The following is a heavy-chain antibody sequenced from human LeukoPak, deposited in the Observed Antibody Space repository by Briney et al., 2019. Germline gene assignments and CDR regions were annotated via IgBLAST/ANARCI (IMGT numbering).Heavy chain of an antibody. CDR1: GGTFSSYA. CDR3: ARAPIGASGWPRYFDY. V-gene: IGHV1-69*13. J-gene: IGHJ4*02. Sequence: SVKVSCKASGGTFSSYAISWVRQAPGQGLEWMGGIIPIFGTANYAQKFQGRVTITADESTSTAYMELSSLRSEDTAVYYCARAPIGASGWPRYFDYWGQGTLVTVSS. CDR2: IIPIFGTA. D-gene: IGHD6-19*01.